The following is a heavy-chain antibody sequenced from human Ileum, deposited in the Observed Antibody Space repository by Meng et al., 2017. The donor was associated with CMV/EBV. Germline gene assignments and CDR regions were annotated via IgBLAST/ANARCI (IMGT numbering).Heavy chain of an antibody. V-gene: IGHV3-21*01. CDR3: VKDPAYEFSFDP. Sequence: VQLVGSGGGLVKPGGSLRLSCADSGFTFSTYNMNWVRQAPGKGLEWVSSISGSGSNIYYADSVKGRFTISRDNAKNSLDLQMNGLRAEDTAVYYCVKDPAYEFSFDPWGQGTLVTVSS. D-gene: IGHD3-3*01. CDR1: GFTFSTYN. J-gene: IGHJ5*02. CDR2: ISGSGSNI.